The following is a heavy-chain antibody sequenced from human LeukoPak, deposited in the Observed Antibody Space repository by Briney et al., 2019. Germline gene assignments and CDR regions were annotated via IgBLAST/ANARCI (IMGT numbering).Heavy chain of an antibody. CDR2: IIPIFGTA. Sequence: GASVKVSCKASGGTFSSYAISWVRQAPGQGLEWMGGIIPIFGTANYAQKFQGRVTITADESTSTAYMELSSLRSEDTAVYYCAREDWGHDFWSGYYPTDYYYYGMDVWGQGTTVTVSS. CDR3: AREDWGHDFWSGYYPTDYYYYGMDV. CDR1: GGTFSSYA. J-gene: IGHJ6*02. V-gene: IGHV1-69*13. D-gene: IGHD3-3*01.